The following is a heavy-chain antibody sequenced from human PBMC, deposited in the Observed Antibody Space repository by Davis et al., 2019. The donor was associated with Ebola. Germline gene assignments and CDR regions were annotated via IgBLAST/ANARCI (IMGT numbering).Heavy chain of an antibody. Sequence: GESLKISCAASGFTFSSHAMSWVRQAPGKGLEWVSAISGSGGSTYYADSVKGRFTISRDNSKNTLYLQMNSLRAEDTAVYYCARRGLEIYYYYGMDVWGQGTTVTVSS. V-gene: IGHV3-23*01. CDR1: GFTFSSHA. J-gene: IGHJ6*02. CDR3: ARRGLEIYYYYGMDV. CDR2: ISGSGGST. D-gene: IGHD3-3*01.